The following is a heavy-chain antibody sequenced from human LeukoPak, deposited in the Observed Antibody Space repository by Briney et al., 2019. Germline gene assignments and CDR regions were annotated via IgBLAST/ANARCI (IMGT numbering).Heavy chain of an antibody. CDR2: ITGSRDT. D-gene: IGHD3-22*01. V-gene: IGHV3-69-1*01. CDR1: AFTFSMYF. J-gene: IGHJ4*02. Sequence: PGGSLRLSYAPSAFTFSMYFMAWFRQVPGKGLEWVSSITGSRDTNYADSVKGRFTISRDNAKNSLHLQMSSLRAEDTAVYYCARENYYKFDFWGQGTLVTVSS. CDR3: ARENYYKFDF.